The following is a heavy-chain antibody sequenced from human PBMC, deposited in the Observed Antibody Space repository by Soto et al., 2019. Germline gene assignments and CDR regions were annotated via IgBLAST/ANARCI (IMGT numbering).Heavy chain of an antibody. Sequence: GGSLRLSCAASGFTFSSYWMSWVRQAPGKGLEWVANIKQDGSEKYYVDSVKGRFTISRDNAKNSLYLQMNSLRAEDTAVYYCARGGSYYDFWSGYSALSGFDYWGQGTLVTVSS. D-gene: IGHD3-3*01. CDR1: GFTFSSYW. CDR2: IKQDGSEK. J-gene: IGHJ4*02. V-gene: IGHV3-7*04. CDR3: ARGGSYYDFWSGYSALSGFDY.